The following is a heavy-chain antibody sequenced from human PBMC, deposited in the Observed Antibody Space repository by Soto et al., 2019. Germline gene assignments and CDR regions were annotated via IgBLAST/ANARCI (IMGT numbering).Heavy chain of an antibody. D-gene: IGHD7-27*01. CDR3: GRIGTNSWYFDL. CDR2: TRNRAGSYTT. J-gene: IGHJ2*01. CDR1: GFTFSDPY. V-gene: IGHV3-72*01. Sequence: EVQLVESGGGLVQPGGSLRLSCAASGFTFSDPYMDWVRQAPGKGLEWVGRTRNRAGSYTTEYAASVKGRFTISRDDSRNSLYLQINSLKTEDTAVYYCGRIGTNSWYFDLWGRGTLVTVFS.